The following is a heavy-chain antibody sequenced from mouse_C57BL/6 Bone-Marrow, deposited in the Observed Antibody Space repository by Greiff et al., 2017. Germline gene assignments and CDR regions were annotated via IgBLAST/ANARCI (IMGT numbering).Heavy chain of an antibody. Sequence: VQLQQSGPELVKPGASVKISCKASGYTFTDYYMNWVKQSHGKSLEWIGDINPNNGGTSYNQTFKGKATLTVDKSASTAYMELRSLTSEDSAVYYCAREGIYDDGSRVEFDYWGQGTTLTVSA. CDR3: AREGIYDDGSRVEFDY. CDR1: GYTFTDYY. J-gene: IGHJ2*01. CDR2: INPNNGGT. V-gene: IGHV1-26*01. D-gene: IGHD1-1*01.